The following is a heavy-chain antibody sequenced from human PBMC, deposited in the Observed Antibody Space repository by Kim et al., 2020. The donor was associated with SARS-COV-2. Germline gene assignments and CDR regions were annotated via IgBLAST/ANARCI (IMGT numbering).Heavy chain of an antibody. CDR2: T. Sequence: TDYAAPVKGRFTISRDDSKNTLYLQMNSLKTEDTAVYYCTTGKMLSDFDYWGQGTLVTVSS. J-gene: IGHJ4*02. V-gene: IGHV3-15*01. CDR3: TTGKMLSDFDY. D-gene: IGHD2-8*01.